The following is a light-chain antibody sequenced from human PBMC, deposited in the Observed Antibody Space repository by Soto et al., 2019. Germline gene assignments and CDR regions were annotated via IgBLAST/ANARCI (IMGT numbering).Light chain of an antibody. Sequence: DIQMTQSPSSLSASVGDRVTITCRASQGISNDLGWYQQKPGKAPKRLIYAASSLQSGVTSRFSGSGSGTEFTLTISSLQPEDFATYYCLQHNSYPPYTFGQGTKLEIK. CDR1: QGISND. CDR2: AAS. V-gene: IGKV1-17*01. J-gene: IGKJ2*01. CDR3: LQHNSYPPYT.